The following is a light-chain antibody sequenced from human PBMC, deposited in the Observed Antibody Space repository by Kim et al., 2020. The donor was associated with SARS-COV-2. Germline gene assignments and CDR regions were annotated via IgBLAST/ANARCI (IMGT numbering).Light chain of an antibody. J-gene: IGLJ2*01. CDR3: AAWDDSLNGVV. Sequence: QSVLTQPPSASGNPGQRVTISCSGSSSNIGSNPVNWYQQFPGTAPKLLIYTNNQWPSGVPDRFSGSKSGTSASLAISGLQSEDEADYCCAAWDDSLNGVVFGGGTKLTVL. CDR1: SSNIGSNP. V-gene: IGLV1-44*01. CDR2: TNN.